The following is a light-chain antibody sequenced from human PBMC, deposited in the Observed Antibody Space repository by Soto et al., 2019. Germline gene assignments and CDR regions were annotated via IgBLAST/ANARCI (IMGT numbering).Light chain of an antibody. Sequence: QSVLTQPASVSGSPGQSITISCTGTSSDVGIYDLVSWYQQNPGKAPKLIIYKVNQRPSGVSDRFSGSKSGNTASLTISGLQAEDEADYSCCSYVDTGTVLFGGGTKLTVL. V-gene: IGLV2-23*01. J-gene: IGLJ2*01. CDR1: SSDVGIYDL. CDR2: KVN. CDR3: CSYVDTGTVL.